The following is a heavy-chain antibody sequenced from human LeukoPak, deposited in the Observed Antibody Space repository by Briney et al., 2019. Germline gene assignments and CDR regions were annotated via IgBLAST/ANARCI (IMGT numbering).Heavy chain of an antibody. CDR3: ASATGGAATGFYFDY. J-gene: IGHJ4*02. Sequence: GGSLRLSCAASGFTFSSYGMHWVRQAPGKGLEWVAFIRYDGSNKYYADSVKGRFTISRDNSKNTLYLQMNSLKAEDTALYYCASATGGAATGFYFDYWGQGTLVTVSS. D-gene: IGHD2-15*01. V-gene: IGHV3-30*02. CDR1: GFTFSSYG. CDR2: IRYDGSNK.